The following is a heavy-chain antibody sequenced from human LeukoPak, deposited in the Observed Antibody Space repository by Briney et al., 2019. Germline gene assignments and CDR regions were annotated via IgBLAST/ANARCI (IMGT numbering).Heavy chain of an antibody. CDR1: GFTFSSYA. D-gene: IGHD2-2*01. CDR3: ARTPQKYCSSTTCYPDY. V-gene: IGHV3-23*01. Sequence: GGSLRLSCAASGFTFSSYAMSWVRQAPGKGLEWVSAISGSGGSTYHADSVKGRFTISRDNSKNTLYLQMNSLRADNTAVYYCARTPQKYCSSTTCYPDYWGQGTLVTVSS. J-gene: IGHJ4*02. CDR2: ISGSGGST.